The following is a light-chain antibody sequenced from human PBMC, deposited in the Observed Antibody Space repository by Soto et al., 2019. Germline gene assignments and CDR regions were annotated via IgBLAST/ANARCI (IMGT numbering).Light chain of an antibody. CDR3: SSYTSSSTLV. J-gene: IGLJ2*01. V-gene: IGLV2-14*01. Sequence: QSALTQPASVSGSPGQSITISCTGTSSDVGGYNYVSWYQQHPGKAPKLMIYDVSNRPSGVSNRFSGSKSGNTASLTISGLQAEDEADYYCSSYTSSSTLVFCGGTKLTGL. CDR1: SSDVGGYNY. CDR2: DVS.